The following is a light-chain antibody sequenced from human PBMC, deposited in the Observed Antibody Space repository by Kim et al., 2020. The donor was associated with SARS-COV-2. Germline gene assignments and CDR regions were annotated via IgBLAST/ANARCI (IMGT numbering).Light chain of an antibody. CDR2: GAS. CDR3: QQYGSSRT. V-gene: IGKV3-20*01. CDR1: QSVRSNY. J-gene: IGKJ1*01. Sequence: LSGGESATPSCRARQSVRSNYLAWVQQQPGQPRRLLIYGASSRATGIPDRFSGSGSGTDFTLTITRLGPEDFAVYYCQQYGSSRTFGQGTKVDIK.